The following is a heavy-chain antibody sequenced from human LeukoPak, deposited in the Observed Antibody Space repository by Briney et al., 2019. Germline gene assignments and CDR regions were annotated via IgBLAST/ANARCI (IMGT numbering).Heavy chain of an antibody. CDR2: IYPGDSDT. D-gene: IGHD2-2*01. CDR1: GCSFTSYW. CDR3: ARLSGYCSSTSCYRLNWFDP. J-gene: IGHJ5*02. V-gene: IGHV5-51*01. Sequence: GESLKISCKGSGCSFTSYWIGWVRQMPGKGLEWMGIIYPGDSDTRYSPSFQGQVTISADKSISTAYLQWSSLKASDTAMYYCARLSGYCSSTSCYRLNWFDPWGQGTLVTVSS.